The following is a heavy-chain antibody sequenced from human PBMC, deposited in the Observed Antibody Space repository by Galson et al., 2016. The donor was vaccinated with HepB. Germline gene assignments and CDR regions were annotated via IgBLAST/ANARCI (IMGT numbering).Heavy chain of an antibody. CDR3: ATVSGGGRYYVDN. Sequence: SETLSLTCTVSGGNGDYYWTWIRQPAGKGLEWIGRIYISGITKYNPSLESRVTISADRSKNQFSLKLNSVTAADTALYYCATVSGGGRYYVDNWGQGTLVTVSA. V-gene: IGHV4-4*07. J-gene: IGHJ4*02. D-gene: IGHD2-15*01. CDR1: GGNGDYY. CDR2: IYISGIT.